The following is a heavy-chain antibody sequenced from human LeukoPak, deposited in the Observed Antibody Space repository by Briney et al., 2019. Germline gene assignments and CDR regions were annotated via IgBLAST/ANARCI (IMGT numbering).Heavy chain of an antibody. Sequence: SETLSLTCTVSGGSISSYYWSWIRQPPGKGLEWIGYIYYSGSTNYNPSLKSRVTMSVDTSKNQFSLKLSSVTAADTAVYYCARAEGLVTPHFDYWGQGTLVTVSS. V-gene: IGHV4-59*01. CDR1: GGSISSYY. CDR2: IYYSGST. J-gene: IGHJ4*02. D-gene: IGHD3/OR15-3a*01. CDR3: ARAEGLVTPHFDY.